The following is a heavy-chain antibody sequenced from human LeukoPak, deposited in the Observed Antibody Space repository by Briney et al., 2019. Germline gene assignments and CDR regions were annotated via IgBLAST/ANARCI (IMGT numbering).Heavy chain of an antibody. V-gene: IGHV1-24*01. J-gene: IGHJ4*02. D-gene: IGHD3-3*01. CDR3: AKDRVRFLEWLRADFDY. CDR1: GYTLTELS. CDR2: FDPEDGET. Sequence: ASVKVSCEVSGYTLTELSMHWVRQAPGKGLEWMGGFDPEDGETIYAQKFQGRVTMTEDTSTDTAYMELSSLRSEDTAVYYCAKDRVRFLEWLRADFDYWGQGTLVTVSS.